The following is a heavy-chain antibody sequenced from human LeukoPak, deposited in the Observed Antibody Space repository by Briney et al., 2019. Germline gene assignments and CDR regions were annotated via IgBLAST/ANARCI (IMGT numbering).Heavy chain of an antibody. CDR2: ISTDGGSK. V-gene: IGHV3-30-3*01. CDR3: ASGDY. J-gene: IGHJ4*02. CDR1: GFIFSSYA. Sequence: GGSLRLSCAASGFIFSSYAMHWVRQAPGKGLEWVAVISTDGGSKFYADSVKGRFTISRDNSKNTLYLQMNSLRAEDTAVYYCASGDYWGQGTLVTVSS.